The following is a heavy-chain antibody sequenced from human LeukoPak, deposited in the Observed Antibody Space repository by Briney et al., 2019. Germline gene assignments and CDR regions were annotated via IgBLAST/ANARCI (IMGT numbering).Heavy chain of an antibody. V-gene: IGHV1-2*02. CDR2: INPNSGDT. J-gene: IGHJ4*02. CDR3: ARGSLRYFDY. D-gene: IGHD3-10*01. Sequence: ASVKVSCKASGYTFTGYYMHGVRQAPGQGLEWMGWINPNSGDTNYAQKFQDRVTMTRDTSISTAYMDLTRLRFDDTAVYYCARGSLRYFDYWGQGTLVTVSS. CDR1: GYTFTGYY.